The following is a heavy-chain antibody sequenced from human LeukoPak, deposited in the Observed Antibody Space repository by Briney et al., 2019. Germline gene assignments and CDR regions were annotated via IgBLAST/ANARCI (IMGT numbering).Heavy chain of an antibody. V-gene: IGHV1-2*02. CDR2: INPNSGGT. CDR3: ARVGCYYDSSGYYAY. CDR1: GYTFTGYY. D-gene: IGHD3-22*01. J-gene: IGHJ4*02. Sequence: GASVKVSCKASGYTFTGYYMHWVRQAPGQGLEWMGWINPNSGGTNYAQKFQGRVTMTRDTSISTAYMELSRLRSDDTAVYYCARVGCYYDSSGYYAYWGQGTLVTVSS.